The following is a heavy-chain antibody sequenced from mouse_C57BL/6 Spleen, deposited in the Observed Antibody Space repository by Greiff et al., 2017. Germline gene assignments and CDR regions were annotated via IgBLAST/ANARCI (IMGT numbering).Heavy chain of an antibody. D-gene: IGHD1-1*01. CDR2: INPYNGGT. V-gene: IGHV1-19*01. Sequence: EVQLQQSGPVLVKPGASVKMSCKASGYTFTDYYMNWVKQSHGKSLEWIGVINPYNGGTSYNQKFKGKATLTVDKSSSTAYMELNSLTSEDSAVYYCARGYYYGSSYGDYWGQGTSVTVSS. J-gene: IGHJ4*01. CDR3: ARGYYYGSSYGDY. CDR1: GYTFTDYY.